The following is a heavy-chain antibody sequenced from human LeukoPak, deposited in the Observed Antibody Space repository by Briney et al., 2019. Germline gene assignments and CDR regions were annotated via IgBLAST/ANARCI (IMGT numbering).Heavy chain of an antibody. D-gene: IGHD2-2*01. CDR2: IYYSGST. V-gene: IGHV4-59*08. CDR3: ARRSEVGHFDY. Sequence: PSETLSLTCTVSGSSISRYYWSWIRQPPGKGLEWIGYIYYSGSTNYNPSLKSRVTISVDTSKNQFSLKLSSVTAADTAVYYCARRSEVGHFDYWGQGTLVTVSS. CDR1: GSSISRYY. J-gene: IGHJ4*02.